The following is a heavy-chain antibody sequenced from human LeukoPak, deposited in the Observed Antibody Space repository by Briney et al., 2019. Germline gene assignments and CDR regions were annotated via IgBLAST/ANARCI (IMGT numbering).Heavy chain of an antibody. J-gene: IGHJ4*02. CDR3: ARFDYGDYEIDY. D-gene: IGHD4-17*01. CDR2: IYYSGST. V-gene: IGHV4-39*07. Sequence: SETLSLTCTVSGGSISSSSYYWGWIRQPPGKGLEWIGSIYYSGSTYYNPSLKSRVTISVDTSKNQFSLKLSSVTAADTAVYYCARFDYGDYEIDYWGQGTLVTVSS. CDR1: GGSISSSSYY.